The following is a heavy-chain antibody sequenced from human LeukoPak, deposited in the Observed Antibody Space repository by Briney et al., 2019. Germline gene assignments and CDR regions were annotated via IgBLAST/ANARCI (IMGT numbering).Heavy chain of an antibody. Sequence: PETLSLTCAVYGGSFSGYYWSWIRQPPGKGLEWIGEINHSGSTNYNPSLKSRVTISVDTSKNQFSLKLSSVTAADTAVYYCARQGSLLWFGDPKYYFDYWGQGTLVTVSS. CDR3: ARQGSLLWFGDPKYYFDY. V-gene: IGHV4-34*01. CDR2: INHSGST. J-gene: IGHJ4*02. CDR1: GGSFSGYY. D-gene: IGHD3-10*01.